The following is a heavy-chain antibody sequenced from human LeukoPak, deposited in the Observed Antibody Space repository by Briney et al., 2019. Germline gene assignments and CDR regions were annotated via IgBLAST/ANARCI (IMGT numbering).Heavy chain of an antibody. Sequence: GGYLRFSCTASGFTCGDYAMTWVRHAQGKGLKWVGLIRSKVYGGTPEYAASVKGRFTISRDDSQGIAYLQMNSLKTEDTAVYYCTRDQTPYYWGQGTLVTVSS. CDR2: IRSKVYGGTP. J-gene: IGHJ4*02. V-gene: IGHV3-49*04. CDR1: GFTCGDYA. CDR3: TRDQTPYY.